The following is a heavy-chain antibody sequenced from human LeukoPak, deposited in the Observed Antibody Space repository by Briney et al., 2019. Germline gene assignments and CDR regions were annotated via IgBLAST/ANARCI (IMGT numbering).Heavy chain of an antibody. CDR1: GFTFSNAW. D-gene: IGHD3-16*01. J-gene: IGHJ4*02. Sequence: GGSLRLSCVGSGFTFSNAWMNWVRQAPGKGLEWVARIKSKYNGGTIDYAAFVKGRFTISRDDSKNTVYLEMNSLKTEDTAVYYCSTGLTHDYWGQGTLVTVS. CDR3: STGLTHDY. CDR2: IKSKYNGGTI. V-gene: IGHV3-15*07.